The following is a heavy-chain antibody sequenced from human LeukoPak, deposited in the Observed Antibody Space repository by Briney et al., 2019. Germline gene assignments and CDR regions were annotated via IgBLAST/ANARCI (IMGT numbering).Heavy chain of an antibody. CDR3: ARAWDSSSWYSWFDP. V-gene: IGHV1-69*13. J-gene: IGHJ5*02. CDR2: IIPIFGTA. Sequence: GASVKVSCKASGGTFSSYAISWVRQAPGQGLEWMGGIIPIFGTANYAQKFQGRVTTTADESTSTAYMELSSLRSEDTAVYYCARAWDSSSWYSWFDPWGQGTLVTVSS. CDR1: GGTFSSYA. D-gene: IGHD6-13*01.